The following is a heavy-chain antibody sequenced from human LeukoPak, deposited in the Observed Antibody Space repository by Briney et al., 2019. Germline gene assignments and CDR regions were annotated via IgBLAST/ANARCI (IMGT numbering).Heavy chain of an antibody. D-gene: IGHD1-26*01. Sequence: GASVKVSCKASGYTFTTYYMHWVRQAPGQGLEWMGIINPSGGSTSYAQKFQGRVTMTRDTSTSTVYMELSSLRSEDTAVYYCARDGTHPERKGATIYRGQGTLVSVSS. CDR3: ARDGTHPERKGATIY. CDR1: GYTFTTYY. CDR2: INPSGGST. V-gene: IGHV1-46*01. J-gene: IGHJ4*02.